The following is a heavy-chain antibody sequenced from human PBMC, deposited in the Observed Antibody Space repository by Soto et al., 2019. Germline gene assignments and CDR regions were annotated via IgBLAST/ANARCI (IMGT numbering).Heavy chain of an antibody. J-gene: IGHJ6*02. CDR2: IRSKAYGGTT. Sequence: LRLSCTASGFTFGDYAMSWFRQAPGKGLEWVGFIRSKAYGGTTEYAASVKGRFTISRDDSKSIAYLQMNSLKTEDTAVYYCTRDRPPFGVVKTYYYGMDVWGQGTTVTVSS. CDR1: GFTFGDYA. CDR3: TRDRPPFGVVKTYYYGMDV. D-gene: IGHD3-3*01. V-gene: IGHV3-49*03.